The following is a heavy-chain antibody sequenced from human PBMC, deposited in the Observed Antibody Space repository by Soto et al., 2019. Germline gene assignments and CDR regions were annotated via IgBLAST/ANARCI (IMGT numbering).Heavy chain of an antibody. V-gene: IGHV3-23*01. Sequence: PGGSLRLSCAASGFTFRGYAMNWVRQAPGKGLEWVSAISGSAGSTYYADSVKGRFTISRDTSKNTLYLQMNSLRAEDTAVYYCAKGNSWSPALVLDIWGQGTMVTVSS. CDR3: AKGNSWSPALVLDI. CDR2: ISGSAGST. J-gene: IGHJ3*02. D-gene: IGHD1-7*01. CDR1: GFTFRGYA.